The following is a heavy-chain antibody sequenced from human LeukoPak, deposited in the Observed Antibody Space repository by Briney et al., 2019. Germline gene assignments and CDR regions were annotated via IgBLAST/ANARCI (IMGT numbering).Heavy chain of an antibody. D-gene: IGHD3-10*01. CDR3: ARVDYYGTSPLRQD. Sequence: ASVKVSCKASGYTFTSYYMHWVRQAPGQGLEWMGWMNPNSGNTGYAQKFQGRVTMTRNTSISTAYMELSSLRSENTAVYYCARVDYYGTSPLRQDWGQGTLVTVSS. V-gene: IGHV1-8*02. CDR1: GYTFTSYY. CDR2: MNPNSGNT. J-gene: IGHJ4*02.